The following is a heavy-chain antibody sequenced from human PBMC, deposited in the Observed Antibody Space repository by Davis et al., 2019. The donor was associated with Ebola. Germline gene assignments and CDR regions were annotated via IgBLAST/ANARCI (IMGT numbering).Heavy chain of an antibody. V-gene: IGHV5-51*01. CDR1: GYSFPNYW. CDR2: IYPGDSDT. Sequence: KVSCKGSGYSFPNYWLGWVRQLPGKGLEWMGIIYPGDSDTRYSPSFQGHVTMSADESISTAYLQWSSLRASDTAIYYCARHSNYYGAHDKIDSWGQGTLVTVSS. D-gene: IGHD4-17*01. J-gene: IGHJ4*02. CDR3: ARHSNYYGAHDKIDS.